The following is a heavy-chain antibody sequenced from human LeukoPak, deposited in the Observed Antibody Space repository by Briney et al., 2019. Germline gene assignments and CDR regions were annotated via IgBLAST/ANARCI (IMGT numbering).Heavy chain of an antibody. CDR2: INPNSGGT. CDR3: ARDWVSDIVVVPAAIRAFDI. CDR1: GYTFTGYH. Sequence: ASVKVSCKASGYTFTGYHMHWVRQAPGQGLGWMGWINPNSGGTNYAQKLQGRVTMTTDTSTSTAYMELRSLRSDDTAVYYCARDWVSDIVVVPAAIRAFDIWGQGTMVTVSS. V-gene: IGHV1-2*02. J-gene: IGHJ3*02. D-gene: IGHD2-2*01.